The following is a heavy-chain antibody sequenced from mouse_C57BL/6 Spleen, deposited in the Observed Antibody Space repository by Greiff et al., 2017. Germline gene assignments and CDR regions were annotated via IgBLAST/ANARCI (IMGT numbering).Heavy chain of an antibody. V-gene: IGHV5-6*02. Sequence: EVKLVESGGDLVKPGGSLKLSCAASGFTFSSYGMSWVRQTPDKRLEWVATISSGGCYTYYPDSLKGRFTFSRDKAKNTLYLQMSSLKSEDTAMYYGERRNYGSSYDFDYWGQGTTLTVSS. CDR1: GFTFSSYG. D-gene: IGHD1-1*01. J-gene: IGHJ2*01. CDR3: ERRNYGSSYDFDY. CDR2: ISSGGCYT.